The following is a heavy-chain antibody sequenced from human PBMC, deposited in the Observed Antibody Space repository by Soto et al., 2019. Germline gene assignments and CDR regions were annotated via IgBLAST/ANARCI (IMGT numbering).Heavy chain of an antibody. CDR2: IYFRGNT. Sequence: SETLSLTCSVSGDSINSDKYYWGWIRQPPWKGLEWIGSIYFRGNTYYNPSLQTRVTISLDKSKSQFSLKLNSVTAADSAVYFCARLEGLATISYYFDFWGQGALVTVSS. J-gene: IGHJ4*02. CDR1: GDSINSDKYY. V-gene: IGHV4-39*01. CDR3: ARLEGLATISYYFDF. D-gene: IGHD3-9*01.